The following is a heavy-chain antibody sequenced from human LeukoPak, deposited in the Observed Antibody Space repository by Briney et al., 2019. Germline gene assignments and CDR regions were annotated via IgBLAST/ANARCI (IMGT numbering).Heavy chain of an antibody. CDR1: GGTFSSYA. CDR3: ARCLDYGDYRAFDY. CDR2: IIPIFGTA. Sequence: GSSVKVSCKASGGTFSSYAISWVRQAPVQGLEWMGGIIPIFGTANYAQKFQGRVTITADESTSTAYMELSSLRSEDTAVYYCARCLDYGDYRAFDYWGQGTLVTVSS. D-gene: IGHD4-17*01. V-gene: IGHV1-69*01. J-gene: IGHJ4*02.